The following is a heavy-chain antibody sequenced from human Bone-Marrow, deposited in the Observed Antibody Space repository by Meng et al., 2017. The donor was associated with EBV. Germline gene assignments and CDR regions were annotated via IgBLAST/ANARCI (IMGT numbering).Heavy chain of an antibody. CDR1: GGPISSSSYY. V-gene: IGHV4-39*07. CDR2: IYYSGST. J-gene: IGHJ4*02. Sequence: LQRQEPGPGPVKPSETLSLTCTVSGGPISSSSYYWGWIRQPPGKGLEWIGSIYYSGSTYYNPSLKSRVTISVDTSKNQFSLKLSSVTAADTAVYYCAREGRYYYDSSGVDYWGQGTLVTVSS. CDR3: AREGRYYYDSSGVDY. D-gene: IGHD3-22*01.